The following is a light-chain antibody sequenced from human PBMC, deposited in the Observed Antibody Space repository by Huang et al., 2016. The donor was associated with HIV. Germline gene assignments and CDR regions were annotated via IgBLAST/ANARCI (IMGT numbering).Light chain of an antibody. CDR2: GAS. CDR3: QQYNNWPL. V-gene: IGKV3-15*01. Sequence: EMVMTQSPDTLSVSPGERVTLSCRASESVSSNLAWYQQKPGQAPRLLIFGASTRVTGNPARFTGSGSGTEFTLTISSLQSEDFAVYYCQQYNNWPLFGGGTKVEIK. J-gene: IGKJ4*01. CDR1: ESVSSN.